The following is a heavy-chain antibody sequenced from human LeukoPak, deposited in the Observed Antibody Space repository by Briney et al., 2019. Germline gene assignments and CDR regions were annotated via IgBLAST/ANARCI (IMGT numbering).Heavy chain of an antibody. J-gene: IGHJ4*02. CDR2: INPNSSAT. CDR1: GYTFTGYY. Sequence: ASVKVSCKASGYTFTGYYVHWVRPVPGQGLEWMGWINPNSSATNFPQKFQGRVTMTRDTSISTAYMELSRLRSDDTAVYYCAREEPAAMGYWGQGTLVTVSS. D-gene: IGHD2-2*01. V-gene: IGHV1-2*02. CDR3: AREEPAAMGY.